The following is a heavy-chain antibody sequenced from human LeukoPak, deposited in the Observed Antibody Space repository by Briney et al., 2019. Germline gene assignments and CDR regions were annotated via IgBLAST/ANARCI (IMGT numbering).Heavy chain of an antibody. V-gene: IGHV3-23*01. D-gene: IGHD3-22*01. CDR1: GXSFSTFA. J-gene: IGHJ4*02. CDR2: ISGSGATT. Sequence: GGSLRLSCAAPGXSFSTFAMSWVRQAPGKGLEWVSVISGSGATTYYADSVKGRFIISRDNPKNTLYLQMNSLRGEDAALYYCARETSGSGYSPDYWGQGTLVTVSS. CDR3: ARETSGSGYSPDY.